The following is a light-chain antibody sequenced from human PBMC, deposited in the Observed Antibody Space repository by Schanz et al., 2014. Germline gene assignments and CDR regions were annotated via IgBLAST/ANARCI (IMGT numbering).Light chain of an antibody. V-gene: IGKV3-11*01. CDR3: QQYGGSYT. CDR1: QSVSSD. Sequence: ETVLTQSPATLSLSPGERAPLSCRASQSVSSDLACYQQKFGQAPRLLIYDASNRATGIPARFSGSGSGTDFTLTISRLEPEDFAMYYCQQYGGSYTFGQGTKLEIK. J-gene: IGKJ2*01. CDR2: DAS.